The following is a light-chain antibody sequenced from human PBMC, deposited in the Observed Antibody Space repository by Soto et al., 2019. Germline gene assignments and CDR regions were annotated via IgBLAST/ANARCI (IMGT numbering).Light chain of an antibody. CDR2: DAS. V-gene: IGKV1-5*01. J-gene: IGKJ1*01. CDR3: QQYNTYSWT. Sequence: DIQMTQSPSSLSASVGDRFTITCLASQSISTYLNWYQQMPGKAPKLLIYDASSLHSGVPSRFSGSGSGTEFTLTISSLQPDDFATYYCQQYNTYSWTFGQGTKVDI. CDR1: QSISTY.